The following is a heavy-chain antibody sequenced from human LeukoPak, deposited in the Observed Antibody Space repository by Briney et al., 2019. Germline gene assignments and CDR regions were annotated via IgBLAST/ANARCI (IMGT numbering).Heavy chain of an antibody. CDR3: ARGGDRSFDY. CDR2: IHHSGSI. D-gene: IGHD3-10*01. V-gene: IGHV4-4*02. Sequence: SGTLSLTCAVSGVSISSNLWWTWDRQPPGKGLEWIAEIHHSGSINYNPSLKSRVTISVDKAKNQFSLNLNSVTAADTAVYYCARGGDRSFDYWGQGTLVTVSS. CDR1: GVSISSNLW. J-gene: IGHJ4*02.